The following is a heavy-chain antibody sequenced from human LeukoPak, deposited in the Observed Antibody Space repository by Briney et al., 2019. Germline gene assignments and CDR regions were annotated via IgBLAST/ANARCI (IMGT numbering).Heavy chain of an antibody. Sequence: GSLRLSCAASGFTFSSYAMSWVHQAPGKGPEWVSTIRASSEYTYYADSVKGRFTISRDKSKNTVYLQMNSLRGEDTAVYYCARGKGFLEWLLYDAFDVWGRGTRVTVSS. D-gene: IGHD3-3*01. CDR3: ARGKGFLEWLLYDAFDV. J-gene: IGHJ3*01. CDR2: IRASSEYT. CDR1: GFTFSSYA. V-gene: IGHV3-23*01.